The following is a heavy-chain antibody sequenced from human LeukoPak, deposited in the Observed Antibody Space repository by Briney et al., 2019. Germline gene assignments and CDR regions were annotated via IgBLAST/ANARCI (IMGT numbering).Heavy chain of an antibody. V-gene: IGHV3-21*01. J-gene: IGHJ6*03. Sequence: GGSLRLSCAASGFTFSSYSMNWVRQAPGKGLEWVSSISSSSSYIYYADSVKGRFTISRDNAKNSLYLQMNSLRAEDTAVYYCARAIYYGYSKQPLYYMDVWGKGTTVTVSS. CDR3: ARAIYYGYSKQPLYYMDV. CDR2: ISSSSSYI. D-gene: IGHD4-17*01. CDR1: GFTFSSYS.